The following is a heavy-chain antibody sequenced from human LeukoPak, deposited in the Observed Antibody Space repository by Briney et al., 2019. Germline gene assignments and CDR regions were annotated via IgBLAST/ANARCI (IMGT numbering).Heavy chain of an antibody. CDR2: IYTSGSN. CDR1: GGSISSGSYY. Sequence: SQTLSLTCTVSGGSISSGSYYWSWIRQPAGKGLGWIGRIYTSGSNNYNPSLKSRVTISVDTSKNQFSLKLSSVTAADTALYYCARAGYCSGGSCYFTRWGQGTLVTVSS. V-gene: IGHV4-61*02. D-gene: IGHD2-15*01. J-gene: IGHJ4*02. CDR3: ARAGYCSGGSCYFTR.